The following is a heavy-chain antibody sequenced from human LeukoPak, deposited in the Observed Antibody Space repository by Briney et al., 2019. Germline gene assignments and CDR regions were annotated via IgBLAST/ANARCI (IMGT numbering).Heavy chain of an antibody. CDR3: AKDIPLTHIVVVTADY. CDR2: ISGSGGST. D-gene: IGHD2-21*02. V-gene: IGHV3-23*01. J-gene: IGHJ4*02. Sequence: PGGSLRLSCAASGFTFSSYGMSWVRQAPGKGLEWVSAISGSGGSTYYADSVKGRFTISRDNSKNTLYLQMNSLRAEDTAVYYCAKDIPLTHIVVVTADYWGQGTLVTVSS. CDR1: GFTFSSYG.